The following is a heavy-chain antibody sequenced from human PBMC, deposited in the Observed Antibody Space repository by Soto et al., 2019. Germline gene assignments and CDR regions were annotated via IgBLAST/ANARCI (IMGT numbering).Heavy chain of an antibody. CDR3: AREYYDFWSGYYKAKYYFDY. J-gene: IGHJ4*02. CDR2: INPSGGST. D-gene: IGHD3-3*01. Sequence: ASVKVSCKASGYTFTSYYMHWVRQAPGQGLEWMGIINPSGGSTSYAQKFQGRVTMTRDTSTSTVYMELSSLISEDTAVYYCAREYYDFWSGYYKAKYYFDYWGQGTLVTVSS. CDR1: GYTFTSYY. V-gene: IGHV1-46*01.